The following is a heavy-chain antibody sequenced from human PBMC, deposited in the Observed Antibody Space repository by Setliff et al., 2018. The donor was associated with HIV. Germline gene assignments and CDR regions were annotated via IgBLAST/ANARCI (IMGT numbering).Heavy chain of an antibody. Sequence: SVKVSCKASGFTFTSSAMQWVRQARGQRLEWIGWIVVGGDNTNYAQKFQERVTITRDLSTSTAYMELSSLRSEDTAVYYCAAASNRRVRGVNLHYYYYMDVWGKGTTVTVSS. J-gene: IGHJ6*03. D-gene: IGHD3-10*01. CDR2: IVVGGDNT. V-gene: IGHV1-58*02. CDR1: GFTFTSSA. CDR3: AAASNRRVRGVNLHYYYYMDV.